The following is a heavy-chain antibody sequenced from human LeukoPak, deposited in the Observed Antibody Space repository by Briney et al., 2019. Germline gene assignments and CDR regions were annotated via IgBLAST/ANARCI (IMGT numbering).Heavy chain of an antibody. Sequence: ASVTVSCKASGYTFTSYYMHWVRQAPGQGLEWMGLINPSGSSTSYAQKFQGRLSLTRDMSTSTDYMELSSLRSEDTAVYYCARDNSGGSTWWFDPWGQGTLVTVSS. J-gene: IGHJ5*02. CDR3: ARDNSGGSTWWFDP. D-gene: IGHD2-15*01. CDR2: INPSGSST. V-gene: IGHV1-46*01. CDR1: GYTFTSYY.